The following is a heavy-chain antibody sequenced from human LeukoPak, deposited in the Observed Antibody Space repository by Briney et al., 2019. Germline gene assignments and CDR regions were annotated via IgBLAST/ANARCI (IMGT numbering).Heavy chain of an antibody. J-gene: IGHJ4*02. CDR3: ARDPTAVANLPQYYLDY. CDR2: IKQDGSEK. D-gene: IGHD4-23*01. V-gene: IGHV3-7*01. CDR1: GFTFSSYW. Sequence: GGSLRLSCAASGFTFSSYWMSWVRQAPGKGLEWVANIKQDGSEKYYVDSVKGRFTISRDNAKNSLYLQMNSLRAEDTAVYYCARDPTAVANLPQYYLDYWGQGILVTVSS.